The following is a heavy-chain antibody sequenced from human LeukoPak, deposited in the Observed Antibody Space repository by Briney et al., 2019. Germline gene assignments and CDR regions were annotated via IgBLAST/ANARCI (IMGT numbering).Heavy chain of an antibody. V-gene: IGHV5-51*01. D-gene: IGHD3-22*01. CDR2: IYPGDSDT. J-gene: IGHJ5*02. CDR1: GYSFTSYW. CDR3: ARARYYYESSNFCWFDP. Sequence: GESLKISCKGSGYSFTSYWIGWVRQMPGKGLEWMGIIYPGDSDTRYSPSFQGQVPISADKSISTAYLQWSSLKASDTAMYYCARARYYYESSNFCWFDPWGQGTLVTVSS.